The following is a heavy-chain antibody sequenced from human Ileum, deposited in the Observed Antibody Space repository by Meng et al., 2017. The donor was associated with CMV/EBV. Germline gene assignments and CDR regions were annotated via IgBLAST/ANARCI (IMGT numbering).Heavy chain of an antibody. CDR3: ASGKSNLEY. D-gene: IGHD4-11*01. J-gene: IGHJ4*02. V-gene: IGHV4-34*01. Sequence: VQIHEWGAGLLKPSETLSLTCAVYGGSFSGYYWSWIRQVPGKGLEWIGEFNHYGSTNYNPSLKSRVTISVDTSKDQFSLNLSSVTAADTAVYYCASGKSNLEYWGQGTLVTVSS. CDR2: FNHYGST. CDR1: GGSFSGYY.